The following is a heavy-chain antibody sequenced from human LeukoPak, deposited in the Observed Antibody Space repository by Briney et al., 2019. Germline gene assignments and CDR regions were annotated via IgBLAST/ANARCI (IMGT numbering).Heavy chain of an antibody. D-gene: IGHD3-10*01. V-gene: IGHV4-4*09. J-gene: IGHJ6*03. CDR3: ARRGGSQYYYYYMDV. CDR2: IYTSGST. CDR1: GGSISSYY. Sequence: NPSETLSLTCTVSGGSISSYYWSWIRQPPGKGLEWIGYIYTSGSTNYNPSLKSRVTISVDTSKNQFSLKLSSVTAADTAVYYCARRGGSQYYYYYMDVWGKGITVTVSS.